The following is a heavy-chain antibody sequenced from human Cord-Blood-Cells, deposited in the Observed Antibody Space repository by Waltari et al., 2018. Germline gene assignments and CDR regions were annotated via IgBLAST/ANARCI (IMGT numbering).Heavy chain of an antibody. D-gene: IGHD4-17*01. V-gene: IGHV3-30*03. CDR1: GFTFSSYG. CDR2: ISYDGSNR. Sequence: QVQLVESGGGVVQPGRSLRLSCAASGFTFSSYGMHWVRQAPGKGLEWVAVISYDGSNRYYADSVKGRFTISRDNSKNPLYLQVNSLRAEDTAVYYCATRYGPFDYWGQGTLVTVSS. J-gene: IGHJ4*02. CDR3: ATRYGPFDY.